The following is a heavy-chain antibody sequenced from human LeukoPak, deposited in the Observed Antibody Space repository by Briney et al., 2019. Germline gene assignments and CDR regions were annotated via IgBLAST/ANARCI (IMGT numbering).Heavy chain of an antibody. V-gene: IGHV3-23*01. CDR1: GFTFSSYA. J-gene: IGHJ4*02. CDR2: ISGSGGST. CDR3: ASGGGPKDYFDY. Sequence: TGGSLRLSCAASGFTFSSYAMSWVRQAPGKGLEWVSAISGSGGSTYYADSVKGRFTISRDNSKNTLYLQMNSLRAEDTAVYYCASGGGPKDYFDYWGQGTLVTVSS. D-gene: IGHD2-15*01.